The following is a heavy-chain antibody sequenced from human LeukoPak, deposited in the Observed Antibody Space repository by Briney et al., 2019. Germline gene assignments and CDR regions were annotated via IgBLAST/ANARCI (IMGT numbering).Heavy chain of an antibody. CDR2: IYTSGST. CDR1: GGSISSGSYY. D-gene: IGHD3-3*01. J-gene: IGHJ3*02. CDR3: ARAYYDFWSGHDAFDI. Sequence: SETLSLTCTVSGGSISSGSYYWSWIRQPAGKGLEWIGRIYTSGSTNYNPSLKSRVTISVDTSKNQSSLKLSSVTGADTAVYYCARAYYDFWSGHDAFDIWGQGTMVTVSS. V-gene: IGHV4-61*02.